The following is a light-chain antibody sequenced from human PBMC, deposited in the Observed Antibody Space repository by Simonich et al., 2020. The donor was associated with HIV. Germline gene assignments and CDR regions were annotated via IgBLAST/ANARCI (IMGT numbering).Light chain of an antibody. J-gene: IGKJ1*01. CDR3: QQYYSTRT. CDR2: AAS. CDR1: QGIRNA. Sequence: DIQMTQSPSSLSASVGDRVTITCRASQGIRNALAWYQQIPGKAPKRLLYAASRLESGVPSRFSGSGSGTDYTLTISSLQPEDFATYYCQQYYSTRTFGQGTKVEIK. V-gene: IGKV1-NL1*01.